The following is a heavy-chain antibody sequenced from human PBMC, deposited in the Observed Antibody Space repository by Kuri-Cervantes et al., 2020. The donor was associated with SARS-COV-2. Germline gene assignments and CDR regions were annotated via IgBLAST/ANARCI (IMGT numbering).Heavy chain of an antibody. CDR1: GGSISSSSYY. J-gene: IGHJ4*02. CDR3: ARHRRWGSIVARPGYFDY. CDR2: IYYSGST. D-gene: IGHD6-6*01. V-gene: IGHV4-39*01. Sequence: GSLRLSCTVSGGSISSSSYYWGWIRQPPGKGLEWIGSIYYSGSTYYNPSLKSRVTISVDTSKNQFSLKLSSVTAADTAVYYCARHRRWGSIVARPGYFDYWGQGTLVTVSS.